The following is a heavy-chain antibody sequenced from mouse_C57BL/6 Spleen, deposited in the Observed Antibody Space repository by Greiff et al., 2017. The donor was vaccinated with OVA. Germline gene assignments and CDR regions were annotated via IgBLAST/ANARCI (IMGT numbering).Heavy chain of an antibody. J-gene: IGHJ3*01. Sequence: EVKVVESEGGLVQPGSSMKLSCTASGFTFSDYYMAWVRQVPEKGLEWVANINYDGSSTYYLDSLKSRFIISRDNAKNILYLQMSSLKSEDTATYYCARGIMDYGSSAWFAYWGQGTLVTVSA. CDR1: GFTFSDYY. V-gene: IGHV5-16*01. CDR3: ARGIMDYGSSAWFAY. D-gene: IGHD1-1*01. CDR2: INYDGSST.